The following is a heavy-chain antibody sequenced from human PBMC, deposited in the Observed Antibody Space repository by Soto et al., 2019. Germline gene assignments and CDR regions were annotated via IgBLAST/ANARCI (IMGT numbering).Heavy chain of an antibody. CDR1: GFTFSSYD. CDR3: AKDLGVGATRGY. Sequence: VQLVESGGGLVQPGGSLRLSCAASGFTFSSYDMHWVRQATGKGLEWVAVISYDGSNKYYADSVKGRFTISRDNSKNTLYLQMNSLRAEDTAVYYCAKDLGVGATRGYWGQGTLVTVSS. CDR2: ISYDGSNK. D-gene: IGHD1-26*01. V-gene: IGHV3-30*18. J-gene: IGHJ4*02.